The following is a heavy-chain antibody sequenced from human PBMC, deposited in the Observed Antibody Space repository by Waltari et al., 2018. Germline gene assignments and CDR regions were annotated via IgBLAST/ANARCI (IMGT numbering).Heavy chain of an antibody. CDR3: TRDVYGSGGDYFEP. V-gene: IGHV3-21*02. D-gene: IGHD6-19*01. CDR1: GFTFSSRG. J-gene: IGHJ4*02. CDR2: ITSSSTHI. Sequence: QLVESGGGLVKPGGSLRLSCSASGFTFSSRGMNWVRQAPGKGLEWIASITSSSTHIFYADAVKGRFTISRDDAKDSLYLQVDSLRVDDTGVYYCTRDVYGSGGDYFEPWGQGTLVTVSS.